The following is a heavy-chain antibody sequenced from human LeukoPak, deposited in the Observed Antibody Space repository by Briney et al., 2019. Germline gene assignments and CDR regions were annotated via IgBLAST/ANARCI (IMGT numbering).Heavy chain of an antibody. J-gene: IGHJ4*02. D-gene: IGHD3-22*01. V-gene: IGHV4-4*02. CDR3: ASLGYYDSSGYYGFDY. Sequence: SETLSLTCAVSGASISSNNWWWSWVRQPPGKGLEWIGEIYHSGSTNYNPSLKSRVTMSVDKSKNQFSLKLSSVTAADTAVYYCASLGYYDSSGYYGFDYWGQGNLVTVSS. CDR1: GASISSNNW. CDR2: IYHSGST.